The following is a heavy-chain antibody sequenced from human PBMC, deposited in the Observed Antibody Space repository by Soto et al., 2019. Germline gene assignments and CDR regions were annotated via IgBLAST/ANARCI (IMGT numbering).Heavy chain of an antibody. CDR3: ARDHLDLRFLEWYYGMDV. V-gene: IGHV1-18*04. CDR2: ISAYNGNT. J-gene: IGHJ6*02. CDR1: GYTFTSYG. Sequence: ASVKVSCKASGYTFTSYGISWVRQAPGQGLEWMGWISAYNGNTNYAQKLQGRVTMTTDTSTSTAYMELRSLRSDDTAVYYCARDHLDLRFLEWYYGMDVWGQGTTVTVS. D-gene: IGHD3-3*01.